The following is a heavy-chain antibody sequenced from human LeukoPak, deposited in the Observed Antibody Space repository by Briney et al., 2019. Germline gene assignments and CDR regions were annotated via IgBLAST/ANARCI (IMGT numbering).Heavy chain of an antibody. CDR1: GFTFSSYA. J-gene: IGHJ4*02. V-gene: IGHV3-23*01. Sequence: GGSLRLSCAASGFTFSSYAMSWVRQAPGKGLEWVSAISGSGGSTYYADSVKGRFTISRDNSKNTLYLQMNSLRAEDTAVYYCARYDSSGYWLDYWGQGTLVTVSS. CDR2: ISGSGGST. CDR3: ARYDSSGYWLDY. D-gene: IGHD3-22*01.